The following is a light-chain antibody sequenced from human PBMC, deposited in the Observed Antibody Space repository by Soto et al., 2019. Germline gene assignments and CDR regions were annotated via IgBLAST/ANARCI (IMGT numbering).Light chain of an antibody. CDR2: KAS. V-gene: IGKV1-5*03. CDR1: RSISSW. J-gene: IGKJ1*01. Sequence: DIQMTQSPSTLSASVGDRVTITCRASRSISSWLAWYQQKPGKAPKLLIYKASSLESGVPSRFSGSGSATEFTLTISSLQPDDFATYYCQQYHSYSTFGQGTKVDIK. CDR3: QQYHSYST.